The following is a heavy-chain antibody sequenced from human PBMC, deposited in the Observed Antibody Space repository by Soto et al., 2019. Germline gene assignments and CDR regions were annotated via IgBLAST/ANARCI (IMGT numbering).Heavy chain of an antibody. D-gene: IGHD3-10*01. Sequence: SETLSLTCTVSGGSISSYYWSWIRQPPGKGLEWIGYISYTGSTNYNPSLKSRVTMSLDTSKNQFSLKLSSMTAADTAVYYCANYYYGSGSYFGYWGHGTLVTVS. CDR1: GGSISSYY. CDR3: ANYYYGSGSYFGY. V-gene: IGHV4-59*13. CDR2: ISYTGST. J-gene: IGHJ4*03.